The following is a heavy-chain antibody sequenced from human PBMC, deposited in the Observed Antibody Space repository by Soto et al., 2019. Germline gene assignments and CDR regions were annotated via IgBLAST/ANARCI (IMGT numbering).Heavy chain of an antibody. V-gene: IGHV4-34*01. J-gene: IGHJ4*02. Sequence: SSETLSLTCAVYGGSFSGYYWSWIRQPPGKGLEWIGEINHSGSTNYNPSLKSRVTISVDTSKNQFSLKLSSVTAADTAVYYCARGREFDYWGQGTLVTVSS. CDR3: ARGREFDY. CDR1: GGSFSGYY. CDR2: INHSGST.